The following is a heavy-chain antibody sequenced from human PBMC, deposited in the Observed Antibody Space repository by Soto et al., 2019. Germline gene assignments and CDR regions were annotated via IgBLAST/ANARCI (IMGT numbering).Heavy chain of an antibody. Sequence: SETLSLTCSVSGDSVRSGDYYWSWIRQPPGKGLEWIGHVYFSGSTNYIPSLKSRLTMSVDTAKNQFSLKPNSVTAADTAVYYCARIPVDTYMIYWSDPWGQGTQVTVSS. CDR2: VYFSGST. J-gene: IGHJ5*02. V-gene: IGHV4-61*08. D-gene: IGHD3-16*01. CDR1: GDSVRSGDYY. CDR3: ARIPVDTYMIYWSDP.